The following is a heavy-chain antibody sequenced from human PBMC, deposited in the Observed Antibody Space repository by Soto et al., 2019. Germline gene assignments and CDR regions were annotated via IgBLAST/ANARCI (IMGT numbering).Heavy chain of an antibody. V-gene: IGHV4-30-4*01. CDR2: IYYSGST. CDR3: ASNSYGYTLYDY. Sequence: PSETLSLTCTVSGGSISSGDYYWSWIRQPPGKGLEWIWYIYYSGSTYYNPSLKSRVTISVDTSKNQFSLKLSSVTAADTAVYYCASNSYGYTLYDYWGQGTLVTVSS. CDR1: GGSISSGDYY. D-gene: IGHD5-18*01. J-gene: IGHJ4*02.